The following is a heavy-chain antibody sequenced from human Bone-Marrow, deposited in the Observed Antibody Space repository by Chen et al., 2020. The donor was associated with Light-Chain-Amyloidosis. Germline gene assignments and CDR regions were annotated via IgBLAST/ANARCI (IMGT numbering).Heavy chain of an antibody. V-gene: IGHV3-23*01. CDR1: GFTFSSYT. CDR3: VKPFPGPNKHDWILPLGSPFDY. J-gene: IGHJ4*02. Sequence: GGSLRLSCAASGFTFSSYTMNWVRQAPGKGLEWVSSIGASGGGTYYAESVRGRFTISRDNSEDTLYLQMNSLRAEDTAIYYCVKPFPGPNKHDWILPLGSPFDYWGQGALVTVSS. D-gene: IGHD3-9*01. CDR2: IGASGGGT.